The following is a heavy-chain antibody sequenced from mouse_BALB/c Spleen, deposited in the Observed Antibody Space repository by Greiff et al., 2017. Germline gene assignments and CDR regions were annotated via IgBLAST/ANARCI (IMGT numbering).Heavy chain of an antibody. D-gene: IGHD1-1*01. CDR1: GYTFSSYW. CDR3: ARPVVATDYFDY. V-gene: IGHV1-9*01. J-gene: IGHJ2*01. CDR2: ILPGSGST. Sequence: QLKPGASVKISCKATGYTFSSYWIEWVKQRPGHGLEWIGEILPGSGSTNYNEKFKGKATFTADTSSNTAYMQLSSLTSEDSAVYYCARPVVATDYFDYWGQGTTLTVSS.